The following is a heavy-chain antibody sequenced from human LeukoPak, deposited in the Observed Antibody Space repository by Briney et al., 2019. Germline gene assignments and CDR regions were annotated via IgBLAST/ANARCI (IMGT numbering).Heavy chain of an antibody. CDR3: ARDMGYSSSSYYFDY. V-gene: IGHV4-39*07. CDR2: IYYSGST. Sequence: PSETLSLTCTVSGGSISSSSYYWGWIRRPPGKGLEWIGSIYYSGSTYYNPSLKSRVTISVDRSKNQFSLKLSSVTAADTAVYYCARDMGYSSSSYYFDYWGQGTLVTVSS. D-gene: IGHD6-6*01. J-gene: IGHJ4*02. CDR1: GGSISSSSYY.